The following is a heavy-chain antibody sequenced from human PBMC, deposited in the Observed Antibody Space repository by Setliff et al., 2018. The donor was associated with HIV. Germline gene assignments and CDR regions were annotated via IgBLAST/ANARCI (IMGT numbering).Heavy chain of an antibody. CDR1: GLPFYNYW. Sequence: GGSLRLSCVASGLPFYNYWMNWLRRAPGRGLEWVANIKQDGSDMNYIESVKGRFTIFRDNAKNSVFLQMNSLRAEDTATYYCVADPIGGSPDYFDYWGQGALVTVSS. D-gene: IGHD1-26*01. J-gene: IGHJ4*02. CDR3: VADPIGGSPDYFDY. CDR2: IKQDGSDM. V-gene: IGHV3-7*03.